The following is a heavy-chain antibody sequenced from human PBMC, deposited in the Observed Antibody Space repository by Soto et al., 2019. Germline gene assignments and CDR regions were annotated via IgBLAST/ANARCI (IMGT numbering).Heavy chain of an antibody. CDR3: ARGRIAVPTAALGY. V-gene: IGHV1-8*01. J-gene: IGHJ4*02. CDR2: MNPNSGNT. Sequence: ASVKVSCKASGYTFASCDRNWVRQATGQGLEWMGWMNPNSGNTGYAQKYQGRVTMTRNTSISTAYMELSSLRSEDTAVYYCARGRIAVPTAALGYWGQGTLVTVSS. CDR1: GYTFASCD. D-gene: IGHD6-19*01.